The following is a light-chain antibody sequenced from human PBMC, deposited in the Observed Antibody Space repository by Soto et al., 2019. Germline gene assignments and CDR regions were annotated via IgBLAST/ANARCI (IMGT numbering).Light chain of an antibody. Sequence: EIVLTKYPATLSLSPGERATLSCSGSQSVSTYVTYLAWYQHKPGQAPRLLIFDASQRATGIPARFRGSGSGTDFTLSISSLEPEDFAVYYCQQRTDRPPWTFGQRAMVDVK. J-gene: IGKJ1*01. CDR1: QSVSTY. CDR2: DAS. CDR3: QQRTDRPPWT. V-gene: IGKV3-11*01.